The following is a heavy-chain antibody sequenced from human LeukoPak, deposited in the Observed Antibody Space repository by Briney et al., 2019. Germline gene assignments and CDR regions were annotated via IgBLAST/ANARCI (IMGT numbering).Heavy chain of an antibody. CDR1: GFTFSSYG. Sequence: PGGSLRLSCAASGFTFSSYGMHWVRQAPGKGLEWVAFIRYDGSNKYYADSVKGRFTISRDNSKNTLYLQMNSLRAEDTAVYYCAKSQGLYCSGGSCYFDYWGQGTLVTVSS. D-gene: IGHD2-15*01. CDR2: IRYDGSNK. CDR3: AKSQGLYCSGGSCYFDY. J-gene: IGHJ4*02. V-gene: IGHV3-30*02.